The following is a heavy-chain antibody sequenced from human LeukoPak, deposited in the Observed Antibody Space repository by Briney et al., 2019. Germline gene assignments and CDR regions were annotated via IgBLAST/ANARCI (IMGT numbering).Heavy chain of an antibody. Sequence: ASVKVSCKASGGTFSSNAISWVRQAPGQWLEWMGGIIPIFGTANYAQKFQGRVTITADESTSTAYMELSSLRSEDTAVYYCARGLGYYDSSGYSYYFDYWGQGTLVTVSS. CDR1: GGTFSSNA. V-gene: IGHV1-69*13. J-gene: IGHJ4*02. D-gene: IGHD3-22*01. CDR3: ARGLGYYDSSGYSYYFDY. CDR2: IIPIFGTA.